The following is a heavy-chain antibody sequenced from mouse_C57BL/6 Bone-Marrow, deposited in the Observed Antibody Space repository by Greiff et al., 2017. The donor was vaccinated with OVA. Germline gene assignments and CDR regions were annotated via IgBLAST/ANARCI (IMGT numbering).Heavy chain of an antibody. CDR1: GYTFTDYE. D-gene: IGHD1-1*01. CDR3: TRDTTVVATTDWYFDV. V-gene: IGHV1-15*01. Sequence: VKLQESGAELVRPGASVTLSCKASGYTFTDYEMHWVKQTPVHGLEWIGAIDPETGGTAYNQKFKGKAILTADKSSSTAYMELRSLTSEDSAVYYCTRDTTVVATTDWYFDVWGTGTTVTVSS. CDR2: IDPETGGT. J-gene: IGHJ1*03.